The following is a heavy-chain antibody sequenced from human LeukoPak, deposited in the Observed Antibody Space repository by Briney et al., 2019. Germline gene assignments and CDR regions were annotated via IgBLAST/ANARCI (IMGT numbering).Heavy chain of an antibody. V-gene: IGHV3-7*01. J-gene: IGHJ6*02. Sequence: GGSLRLSCAASGFTFSSYWMSWVRQAPGKGLEWVANIKQDGSEKYYVDSVKGRFTISRDNAKNSLYLQMSSLRAEDTAVYYCARDSGSGIYYYYGMDVWGQGTTVTVSS. CDR2: IKQDGSEK. CDR1: GFTFSSYW. D-gene: IGHD3-10*01. CDR3: ARDSGSGIYYYYGMDV.